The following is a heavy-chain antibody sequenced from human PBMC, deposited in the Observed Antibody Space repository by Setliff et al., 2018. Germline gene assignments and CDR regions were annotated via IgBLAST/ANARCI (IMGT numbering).Heavy chain of an antibody. CDR1: GYTFTGYY. V-gene: IGHV1-2*06. J-gene: IGHJ5*02. Sequence: ASVQVSCKASGYTFTGYYMHWVRQAPGQGLEWMGRINPNSGGTNYAQKFQGRVTMTRDTSISTAYMELSRLRSDDTAVYYCAREEGGRYSSGWYISSDNWFDPWGQGTLVTVSS. D-gene: IGHD6-19*01. CDR2: INPNSGGT. CDR3: AREEGGRYSSGWYISSDNWFDP.